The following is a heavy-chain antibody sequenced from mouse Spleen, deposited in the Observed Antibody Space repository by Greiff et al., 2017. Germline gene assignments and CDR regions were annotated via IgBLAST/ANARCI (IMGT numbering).Heavy chain of an antibody. CDR2: IYPGDGDT. CDR1: GYAFSSSW. J-gene: IGHJ4*01. CDR3: ARGGGPMDY. V-gene: IGHV1-82*01. D-gene: IGHD3-3*01. Sequence: QVQLQQSGPELVKPGASVKISCKASGYAFSSSWMNWVKQRPGKGLEWIGRIYPGDGDTNYNGKFKGKATLTADKSSSTAYMQLSSLTSEDSAVYFCARGGGPMDYWGQGTSVTVSS.